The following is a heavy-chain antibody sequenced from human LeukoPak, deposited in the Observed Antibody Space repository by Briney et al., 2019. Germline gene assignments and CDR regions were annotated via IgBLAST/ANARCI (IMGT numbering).Heavy chain of an antibody. V-gene: IGHV3-20*04. Sequence: GGSLRLSCAASGFTFDDYGMSWVRQAPGKGLEWVSNINWYGGSTGYADSVKGRFTISRDNAKKSLYLQMNSLRAEDTAVYYCAKDPGYDILTGYIPGFDYWGQGTLVTVSS. D-gene: IGHD3-9*01. CDR2: INWYGGST. CDR3: AKDPGYDILTGYIPGFDY. J-gene: IGHJ4*02. CDR1: GFTFDDYG.